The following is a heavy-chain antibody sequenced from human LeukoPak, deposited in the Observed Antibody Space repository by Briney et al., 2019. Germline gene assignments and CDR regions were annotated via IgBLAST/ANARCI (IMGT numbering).Heavy chain of an antibody. D-gene: IGHD3-10*01. V-gene: IGHV3-20*04. CDR2: INWNGDRA. CDR1: GFTFHDYG. J-gene: IGHJ4*02. Sequence: GGSLRLSCAASGFTFHDYGMTWVRQSPGKGLEWVSGINWNGDRAGYAVSVKGRFTISRDNAKKSLYLQMNSLKAEDTALYYCARRDYYGSGSPDFWGQGTLVTVPS. CDR3: ARRDYYGSGSPDF.